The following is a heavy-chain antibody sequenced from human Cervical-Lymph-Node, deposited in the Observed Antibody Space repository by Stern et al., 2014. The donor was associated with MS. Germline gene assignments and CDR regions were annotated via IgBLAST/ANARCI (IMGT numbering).Heavy chain of an antibody. Sequence: VQLVESGGGLVQPGRSLRLSCAASGFTFRAYGTHWVRQAPGRGLEWLTIISSDATNKKYADSVRGRFTVSRDNSKNTLYLQMSSLRPEDTAVYYCARDIRRELWLGGDAMDAWGQGTTVTVSS. V-gene: IGHV3-30*03. J-gene: IGHJ6*02. CDR2: ISSDATNK. D-gene: IGHD3-16*01. CDR1: GFTFRAYG. CDR3: ARDIRRELWLGGDAMDA.